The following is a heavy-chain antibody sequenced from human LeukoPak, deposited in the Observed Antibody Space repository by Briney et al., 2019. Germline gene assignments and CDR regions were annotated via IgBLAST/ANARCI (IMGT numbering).Heavy chain of an antibody. CDR1: GDSVSSGY. J-gene: IGHJ1*01. CDR3: AGRGHRYSRD. D-gene: IGHD2-15*01. CDR2: IYDSGIT. Sequence: SETLALTCTVSGDSVSSGYWNWIRQPPGKGLEWIGYIYDSGITDYSPSLKSRLTISVDTSNNQFSLSLSSATAADTAVYYCAGRGHRYSRDWGQGILVTVSS. V-gene: IGHV4-4*09.